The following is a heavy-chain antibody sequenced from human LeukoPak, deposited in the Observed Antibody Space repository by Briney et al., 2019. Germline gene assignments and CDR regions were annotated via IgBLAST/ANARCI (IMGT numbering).Heavy chain of an antibody. V-gene: IGHV4-59*01. CDR3: ARVKYCSSASCCPDY. J-gene: IGHJ4*02. CDR1: GGSIRSYY. CDR2: IYYSGSN. Sequence: SETLSLTCTVSGGSIRSYYWSWIRQPPGKGLEWIGYIYYSGSNNYNPSLKSRVTISVDTSKNQFSLKLSSVTAADTAVYYCARVKYCSSASCCPDYWGQGTLVTVSS. D-gene: IGHD2-2*01.